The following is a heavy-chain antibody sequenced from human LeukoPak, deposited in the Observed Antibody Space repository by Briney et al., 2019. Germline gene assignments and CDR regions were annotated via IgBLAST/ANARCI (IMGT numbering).Heavy chain of an antibody. CDR1: GGSISSYF. J-gene: IGHJ3*02. V-gene: IGHV4-59*01. D-gene: IGHD6-25*01. CDR3: ASARLGSGLEGAFDI. CDR2: IYYSGST. Sequence: SETLSLTCTVSGGSISSYFWSWLRQPPGKGLEWFGYIYYSGSTNYNPSLTSRVTISVDTSKNQFSLKLSSVTAADTAVYYCASARLGSGLEGAFDIWGQGTMVTVSS.